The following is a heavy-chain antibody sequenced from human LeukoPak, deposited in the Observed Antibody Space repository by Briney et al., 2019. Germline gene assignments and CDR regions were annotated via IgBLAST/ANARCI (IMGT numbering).Heavy chain of an antibody. CDR3: ARGGSGSIHAFDI. D-gene: IGHD3-10*01. Sequence: AGGSLRLSCAASGFTFSSYAMHWVRQAPGKGLEWVAVISYDGSNKYYADSVKGRFTISRDNSKNTLYLQMNGLRAEDTAVYYCARGGSGSIHAFDIWGQGTMVTVSS. V-gene: IGHV3-30-3*01. CDR1: GFTFSSYA. J-gene: IGHJ3*02. CDR2: ISYDGSNK.